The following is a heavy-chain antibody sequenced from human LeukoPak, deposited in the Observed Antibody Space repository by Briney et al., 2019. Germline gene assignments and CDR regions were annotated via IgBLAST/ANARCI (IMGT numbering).Heavy chain of an antibody. CDR3: ASVGATTTWNAFDI. D-gene: IGHD1-26*01. CDR1: GFTFSSYS. J-gene: IGHJ3*02. Sequence: PGGSLRLSCAASGFTFSSYSMNWVRQAPGKGLEWVSSISSSSSYIYYADSVKGRFTISRDNAKNSLYLQMNSLRAEDTAVYYCASVGATTTWNAFDIWGQGTKVTVSS. CDR2: ISSSSSYI. V-gene: IGHV3-21*03.